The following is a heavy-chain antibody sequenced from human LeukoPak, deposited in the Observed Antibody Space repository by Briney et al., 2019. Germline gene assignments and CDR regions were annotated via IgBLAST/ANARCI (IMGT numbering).Heavy chain of an antibody. CDR1: GFTISSYW. CDR2: IKQDGSEK. Sequence: GGSPTLSCAASGFTISSYWINWVRQAPGKGLEWVASIKQDGSEKYYVDSVKGRFTISRDNAKNSLYLQMNSLRAEDTAVYYCATILDYWGQGALVTVSS. CDR3: ATILDY. J-gene: IGHJ4*02. V-gene: IGHV3-7*01.